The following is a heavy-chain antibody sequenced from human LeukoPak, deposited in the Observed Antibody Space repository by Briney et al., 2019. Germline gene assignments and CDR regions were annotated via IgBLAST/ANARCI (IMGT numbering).Heavy chain of an antibody. CDR3: ARGDTSGYYYRFFDY. V-gene: IGHV3-30*02. Sequence: HPGGSLRLSCAASGFTFSSYGMHWVRQAPGKGLEWVAFIRYDGSNKYYADSVKGRFTISRDNAKKSLYLQMNSLRAEDTAVYYCARGDTSGYYYRFFDYWGQGTLVTVSS. CDR2: IRYDGSNK. J-gene: IGHJ4*02. CDR1: GFTFSSYG. D-gene: IGHD3-22*01.